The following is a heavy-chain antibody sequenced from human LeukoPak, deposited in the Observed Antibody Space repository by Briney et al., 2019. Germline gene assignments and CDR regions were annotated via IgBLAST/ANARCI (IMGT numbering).Heavy chain of an antibody. CDR1: GFTFSSYA. D-gene: IGHD3-22*01. V-gene: IGHV3-23*01. Sequence: LTGASLRLSCAASGFTFSSYAMSWVRQAPGKGLEWVSAISGSGGSTYYADSVNGRFTISRDNSKNTLYLQMNSLRAEDTAVYYCAKDQIYYDSSGYYGLAEYFQHWGQGTLVTVSS. CDR3: AKDQIYYDSSGYYGLAEYFQH. CDR2: ISGSGGST. J-gene: IGHJ1*01.